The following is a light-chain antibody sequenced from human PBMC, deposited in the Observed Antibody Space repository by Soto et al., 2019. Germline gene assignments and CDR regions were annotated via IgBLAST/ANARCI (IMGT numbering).Light chain of an antibody. Sequence: QSVLTQPASVSGSPGQSITISCTGTSGDVGTYNLVSRYQQHPGRAPKLIIFEVNKRPSGVSNRLSGSKSGNTASLAISGLQADDEADYHCCSYAGRSNVVCGGGTKVTVL. CDR3: CSYAGRSNVV. CDR2: EVN. J-gene: IGLJ2*01. V-gene: IGLV2-23*02. CDR1: SGDVGTYNL.